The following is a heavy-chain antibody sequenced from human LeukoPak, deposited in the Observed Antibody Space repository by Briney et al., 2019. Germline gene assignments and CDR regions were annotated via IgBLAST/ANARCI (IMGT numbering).Heavy chain of an antibody. V-gene: IGHV5-51*01. D-gene: IGHD3-10*01. Sequence: GESLKICCTCSGYIITSYWICWLRQIAQKGLELMWIIYPGDSDTRYSPSFQGQVTISADKSISTAYLQWSSLKASDTAMYYCARPVGHYYGSGSYYFDYWGQGTLVTVSS. CDR1: GYIITSYW. CDR2: IYPGDSDT. CDR3: ARPVGHYYGSGSYYFDY. J-gene: IGHJ4*02.